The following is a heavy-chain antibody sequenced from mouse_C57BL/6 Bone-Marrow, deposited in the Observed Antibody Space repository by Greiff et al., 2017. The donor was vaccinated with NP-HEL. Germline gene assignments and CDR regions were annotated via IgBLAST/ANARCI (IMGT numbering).Heavy chain of an antibody. Sequence: QVQLKQPGAELVRPGTSVKLSCKASGYTFTSYWMHWVKQRPGQGLEWIGVIDPSDSYTNYNQKFKGKATLPVDTSSSTAYMQLSSLTSEDSAVYYCARGMLGRFAYWGQGTLVTVSA. CDR1: GYTFTSYW. CDR2: IDPSDSYT. V-gene: IGHV1-59*01. D-gene: IGHD4-1*01. J-gene: IGHJ3*01. CDR3: ARGMLGRFAY.